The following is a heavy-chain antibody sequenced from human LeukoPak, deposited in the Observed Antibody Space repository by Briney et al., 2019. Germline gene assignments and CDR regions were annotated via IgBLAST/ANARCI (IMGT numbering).Heavy chain of an antibody. CDR2: IKQDGSET. J-gene: IGHJ4*02. Sequence: GRSLTLSCAPSGFTVGSYWMGWVRPPARKGLEWVANIKQDGSETYYVDSVKGRFTISRDNAKNSLYLQMNSLRAEDTAVYYCARARLHSYYFDYWGQGTLVTVSS. D-gene: IGHD6-6*01. CDR3: ARARLHSYYFDY. CDR1: GFTVGSYW. V-gene: IGHV3-7*01.